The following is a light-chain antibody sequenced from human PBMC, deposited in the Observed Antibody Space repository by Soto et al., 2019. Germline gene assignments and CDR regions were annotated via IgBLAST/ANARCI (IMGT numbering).Light chain of an antibody. Sequence: ALTQPASVSGSPGQSITISCTGTSSDVGSHNLVSWYQQHPGQAPKLMIYEVTKRPLGVSTRFSASKSGNTASLTISGLQAEDEDDYYCCSYGGSRAVFGGGTQLTVL. CDR2: EVT. V-gene: IGLV2-23*02. J-gene: IGLJ7*01. CDR1: SSDVGSHNL. CDR3: CSYGGSRAV.